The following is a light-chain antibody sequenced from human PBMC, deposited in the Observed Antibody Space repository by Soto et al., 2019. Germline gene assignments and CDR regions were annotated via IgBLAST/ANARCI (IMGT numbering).Light chain of an antibody. CDR2: KPS. CDR3: QQYSSLPYT. CDR1: LSISSW. V-gene: IGKV1-5*03. J-gene: IGKJ2*01. Sequence: DIQMTHSPSTLSASVGDRVTITCRARLSISSWLAWYQQKPGKSPKLLIYKPSILESGVPSRFSGSGSGTEFTLTINNLQPDDFATYYCQQYSSLPYTFGQGTKLEI.